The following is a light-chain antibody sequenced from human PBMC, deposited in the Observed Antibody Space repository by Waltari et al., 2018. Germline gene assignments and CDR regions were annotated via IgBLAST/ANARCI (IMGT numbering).Light chain of an antibody. CDR1: QSVLYSSNNKNY. Sequence: DIVMTQSPDSLAVSLGERATINCESRQSVLYSSNNKNYLAWYQQKPGQPPKLLIYWASTRDSGVPDRFSGSGSGTDFTLSISSLQAEDVVFYYCQQYYTTPWTFGQGTKEEIK. CDR3: QQYYTTPWT. J-gene: IGKJ1*01. V-gene: IGKV4-1*01. CDR2: WAS.